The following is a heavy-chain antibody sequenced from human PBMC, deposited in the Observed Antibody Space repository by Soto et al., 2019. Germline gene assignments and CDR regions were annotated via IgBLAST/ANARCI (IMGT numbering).Heavy chain of an antibody. CDR2: ISAYNGNT. CDR1: GYTFTSYG. J-gene: IGHJ5*02. V-gene: IGHV1-18*01. D-gene: IGHD1-7*01. Sequence: QVQLVQSGAEVKKPGASVMVSGKASGYTFTSYGIIWVRQAPGQGLELMGWISAYNGNTNYAQKLQGRVTMTTDTSTSTAYMELRSLRSDDTAVYYCARDRGYNWNYGWFDPWGQGTLVTVSS. CDR3: ARDRGYNWNYGWFDP.